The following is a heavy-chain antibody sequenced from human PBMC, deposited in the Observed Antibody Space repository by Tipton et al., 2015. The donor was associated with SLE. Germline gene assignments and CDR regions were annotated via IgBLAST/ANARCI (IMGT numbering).Heavy chain of an antibody. J-gene: IGHJ6*03. CDR3: ATGYGDDDFYYYYYMDV. CDR2: MFRSGST. V-gene: IGHV4-61*02. CDR1: CGSLRSGNHY. Sequence: TLSLTCTVSCGSLRSGNHYWCWIRQPAGKGLEWIGRMFRSGSTNYNPSLKSRVTISLDTSKNQFSLNLYSATAADTAVYYCATGYGDDDFYYYYYMDVWGKGITVTVSS. D-gene: IGHD4-17*01.